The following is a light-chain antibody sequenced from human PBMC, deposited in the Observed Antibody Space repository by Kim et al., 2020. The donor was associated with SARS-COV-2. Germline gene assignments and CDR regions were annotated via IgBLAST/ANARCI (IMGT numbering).Light chain of an antibody. CDR2: GAS. Sequence: APGERATLSCRASQSVRSSNLAWYQQKPGQRPTLLIYGASNRATGIADRFSGSGSGTDFTLTISRLEPEDFVVYFCQQYGNSPWTFGQGTKVDIK. CDR1: QSVRSSN. V-gene: IGKV3-20*01. CDR3: QQYGNSPWT. J-gene: IGKJ1*01.